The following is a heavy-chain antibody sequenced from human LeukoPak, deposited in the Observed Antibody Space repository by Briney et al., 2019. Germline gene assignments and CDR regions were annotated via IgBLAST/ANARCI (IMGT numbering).Heavy chain of an antibody. CDR3: AREGRVSGYDFDC. J-gene: IGHJ4*02. V-gene: IGHV3-48*03. CDR1: GFTFSSYE. CDR2: ISSSGSNI. D-gene: IGHD5-12*01. Sequence: QPGGSLRLSCAASGFTFSSYEMNWVRQAPGKGLEWVSYISSSGSNIYYADSVKGRFTISRDNAKNTLYLQMNSMRAEDTAVYYGAREGRVSGYDFDCWGQGTLVTVSS.